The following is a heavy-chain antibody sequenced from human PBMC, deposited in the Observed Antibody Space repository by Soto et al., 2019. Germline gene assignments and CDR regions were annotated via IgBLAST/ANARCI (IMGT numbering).Heavy chain of an antibody. CDR2: ISYEGSKK. D-gene: IGHD3-9*01. Sequence: QVQLVESGGGVVQPGRSLRLSCAASGFTFSSHAMHWVRQAPGKGLEWVAFISYEGSKKYYADSVKGRFTISRDNSKNSLFLQMNSLRAEDTAVYYGARGLVEINYWGQGTLVTVTS. CDR3: ARGLVEINY. CDR1: GFTFSSHA. J-gene: IGHJ4*02. V-gene: IGHV3-30-3*01.